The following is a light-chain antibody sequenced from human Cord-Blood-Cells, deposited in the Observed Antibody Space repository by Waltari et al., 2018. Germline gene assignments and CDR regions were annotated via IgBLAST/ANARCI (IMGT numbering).Light chain of an antibody. J-gene: IGKJ3*01. Sequence: DIQMTQSPSSLSASVGDRVTITCRASQSISSYLNWYQQKPGKAPKLLIYAASSLQSGVPSRFSGSGSGTDFTLTISSLEPEDFAVYYCQQRSNWRFTFGPGTKVDIK. CDR2: AAS. CDR3: QQRSNWRFT. CDR1: QSISSY. V-gene: IGKV1-39*01.